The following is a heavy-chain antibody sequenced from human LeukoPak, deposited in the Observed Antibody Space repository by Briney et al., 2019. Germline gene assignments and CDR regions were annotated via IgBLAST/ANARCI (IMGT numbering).Heavy chain of an antibody. CDR3: AREGCSGGSCYSHQTYYFDY. CDR2: ISSSSSYI. J-gene: IGHJ4*02. Sequence: GGSLRLSRAASGFTFSSYSMNWVRQAPGKGLEWVSSISSSSSYIYYADSVKGRFTISRDNAKNSLYLQMNSLRAEDTAVYHCAREGCSGGSCYSHQTYYFDYWGQGTLVTVSS. D-gene: IGHD2-15*01. V-gene: IGHV3-21*01. CDR1: GFTFSSYS.